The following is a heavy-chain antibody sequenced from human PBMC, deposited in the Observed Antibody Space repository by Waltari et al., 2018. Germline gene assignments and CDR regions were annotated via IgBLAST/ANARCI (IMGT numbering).Heavy chain of an antibody. V-gene: IGHV1-8*01. Sequence: QVQLVQSGAEVKKPGASVKVSCKASGYPFTSYDINWVRQATGQGLEWMGWMNPNSGNTGYAQKFQGRVTMTRNTSISTAYMELSSLRSEDTAVYYCARPPRWSAYYGMDVWGQGTTVTVSS. CDR1: GYPFTSYD. CDR2: MNPNSGNT. D-gene: IGHD3-3*01. J-gene: IGHJ6*02. CDR3: ARPPRWSAYYGMDV.